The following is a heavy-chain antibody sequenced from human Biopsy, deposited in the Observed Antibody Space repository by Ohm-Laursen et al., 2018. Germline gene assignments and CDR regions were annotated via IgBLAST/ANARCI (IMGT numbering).Heavy chain of an antibody. CDR2: ISYTGST. V-gene: IGHV4-39*01. CDR1: GGFISSSSYY. CDR3: ARHGVYGDLRMDY. Sequence: SETLSLTCTVSGGFISSSSYYWGWIRQPPGKGLEWIGSISYTGSTHDNLSLTSRVTVSVDTSKNQLSLKSYSVAAADTAVYYYARHGVYGDLRMDYWGQGTLVTVSS. D-gene: IGHD4-17*01. J-gene: IGHJ4*02.